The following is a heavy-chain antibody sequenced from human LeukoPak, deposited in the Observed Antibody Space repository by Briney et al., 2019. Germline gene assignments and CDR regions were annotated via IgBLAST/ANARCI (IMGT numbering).Heavy chain of an antibody. CDR2: IYYSGST. J-gene: IGHJ4*02. Sequence: SETLSLTCIVSGGSISSTTYYWGWIRQPPGKGLEWIGSIYYSGSTWYNPSLKSRVTVSADTSKNQFSLKLRSVTAADTAVYYCAREDSGGYYDYWGQGTLVTVSS. CDR3: AREDSGGYYDY. CDR1: GGSISSTTYY. V-gene: IGHV4-39*07. D-gene: IGHD3-22*01.